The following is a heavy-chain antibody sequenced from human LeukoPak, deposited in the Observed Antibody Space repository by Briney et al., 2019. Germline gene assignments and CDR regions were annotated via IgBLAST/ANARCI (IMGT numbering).Heavy chain of an antibody. J-gene: IGHJ4*02. Sequence: PGGSLRLSCAASGFTFSSYAMSWVRQAPGKGLEWVSAISGSGGSTYYADSVKGRFTISRDNSKNTLYLQMNSLRTEDTAVYYCTRDGIVWYDSSGYYYYWGQGTLVTVSS. D-gene: IGHD3-22*01. CDR1: GFTFSSYA. V-gene: IGHV3-23*01. CDR2: ISGSGGST. CDR3: TRDGIVWYDSSGYYYY.